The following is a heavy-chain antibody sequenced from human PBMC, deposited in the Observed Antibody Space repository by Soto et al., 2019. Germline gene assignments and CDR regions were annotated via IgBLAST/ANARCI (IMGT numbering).Heavy chain of an antibody. V-gene: IGHV4-30-4*01. J-gene: IGHJ6*02. CDR2: IYYSGST. D-gene: IGHD3-10*01. Sequence: SETLSLTCNVSGGSISSGDYYWSWIRQPAGKGLEWIGYIYYSGSTYYNPSLKSRVTISVDTSKNQFSLKLSSVTAADTAVYYCARELRFGEDYYGMDVWGQGTTVTVSS. CDR1: GGSISSGDYY. CDR3: ARELRFGEDYYGMDV.